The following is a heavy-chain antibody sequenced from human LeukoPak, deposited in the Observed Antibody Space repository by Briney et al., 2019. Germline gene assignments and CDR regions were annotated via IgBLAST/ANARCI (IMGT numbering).Heavy chain of an antibody. J-gene: IGHJ3*02. D-gene: IGHD3-10*01. CDR2: ISSSSSYI. CDR1: GFTFSSYS. V-gene: IGHV3-21*01. CDR3: ARDGDYYGSGSYRDGFDI. Sequence: GGSLRLSCAASGFTFSSYSVNWVRQAPGKGLEWVSSISSSSSYIYYADSVKGRFTISRDNAKNSLYLQMNSLRAEDTAVYYCARDGDYYGSGSYRDGFDIWGQGTMVTVSS.